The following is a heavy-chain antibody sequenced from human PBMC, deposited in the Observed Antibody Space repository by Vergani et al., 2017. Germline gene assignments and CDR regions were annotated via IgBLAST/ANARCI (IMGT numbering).Heavy chain of an antibody. J-gene: IGHJ4*02. Sequence: QVQLQESGPGLVKPSETLSLTCTVSGGSVSSGSYYWSWIRQPAGKGLEWIGYIYYSGSTNYNPSLKSRVTISVDTSKNQFSLKLSSVTAADTAVYYCARGLVVGASEALWYWGQGTLVTVSS. CDR2: IYYSGST. CDR1: GGSVSSGSYY. CDR3: ARGLVVGASEALWY. D-gene: IGHD1-26*01. V-gene: IGHV4-61*10.